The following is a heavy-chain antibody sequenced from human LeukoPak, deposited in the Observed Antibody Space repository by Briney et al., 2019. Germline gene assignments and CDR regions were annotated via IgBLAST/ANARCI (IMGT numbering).Heavy chain of an antibody. CDR2: ISAYNGNT. D-gene: IGHD2-21*02. Sequence: ASVKVSCKASGYTFTSYGISWVRQAPGQGLEWMGWISAYNGNTNYARKLQGRVTMTTDTSTSTAYMELRSLRSDDTAVYYCAREGPYCGGDCHLNWFDPWGQGTLVTVSS. J-gene: IGHJ5*02. CDR1: GYTFTSYG. V-gene: IGHV1-18*01. CDR3: AREGPYCGGDCHLNWFDP.